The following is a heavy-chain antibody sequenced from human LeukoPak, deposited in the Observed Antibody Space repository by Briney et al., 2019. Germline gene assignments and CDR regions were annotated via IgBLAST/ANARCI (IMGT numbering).Heavy chain of an antibody. Sequence: PGAALKISSKGSGSIFTSYWIGWVRQLPGKGLEWMGIIYPGDSDTRSSQSFQGQVTITAAKSISTAYLQWSSLKASDTAMYYCARPRAQHPPHFDYWGQGTLVTVSS. CDR2: IYPGDSDT. D-gene: IGHD6-13*01. V-gene: IGHV5-51*01. J-gene: IGHJ4*02. CDR1: GSIFTSYW. CDR3: ARPRAQHPPHFDY.